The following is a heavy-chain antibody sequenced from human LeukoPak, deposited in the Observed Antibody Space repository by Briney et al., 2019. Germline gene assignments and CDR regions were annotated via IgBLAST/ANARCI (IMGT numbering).Heavy chain of an antibody. CDR1: GYTLTSYA. CDR3: ARDSGEYYFDY. Sequence: ASVKVSCKASGYTLTSYAMHWVRQAPGQRLEWMGWINAGNGYTQYSQKFQGRVTITRDTSASTAYMELSSLRSEDTAVYYCARDSGEYYFDYWGQGTLVTVSS. J-gene: IGHJ4*02. V-gene: IGHV1-3*01. CDR2: INAGNGYT. D-gene: IGHD2-15*01.